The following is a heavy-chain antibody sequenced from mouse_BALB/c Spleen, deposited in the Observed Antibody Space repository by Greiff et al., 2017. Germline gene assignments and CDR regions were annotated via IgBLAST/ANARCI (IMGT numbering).Heavy chain of an antibody. D-gene: IGHD2-2*01. CDR2: INPSSGYT. Sequence: QVQLQQSAAELARPGASVKMSCKASGYTFTSYTMHWVKQRPGQGLEWIGYINPSSGYTEYNQKFKDKTTLTADKSSSTAYMQLSSLTSEDSAVYYCAREAYGYPWFAYWGQGTLVTVSA. CDR3: AREAYGYPWFAY. J-gene: IGHJ3*01. V-gene: IGHV1-4*02. CDR1: GYTFTSYT.